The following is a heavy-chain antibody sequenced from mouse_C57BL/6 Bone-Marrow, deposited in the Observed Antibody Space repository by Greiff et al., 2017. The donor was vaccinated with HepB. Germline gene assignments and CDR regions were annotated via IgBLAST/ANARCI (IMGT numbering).Heavy chain of an antibody. CDR3: ARRYYGSSYDCYFDV. CDR2: ISNLASSI. Sequence: EVMLVESGGGLVQPGGSLKLSCAASGFTFSDYGMAWVRQAPRKGPEWVAFISNLASSIYYADTVTGRFTISRENAKNTLYLEMSSLRSEDTAMYYCARRYYGSSYDCYFDVWGTGTTVTVSS. J-gene: IGHJ1*03. V-gene: IGHV5-15*01. CDR1: GFTFSDYG. D-gene: IGHD1-1*01.